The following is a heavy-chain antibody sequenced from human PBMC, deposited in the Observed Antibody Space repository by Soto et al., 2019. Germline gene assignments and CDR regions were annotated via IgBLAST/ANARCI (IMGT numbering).Heavy chain of an antibody. J-gene: IGHJ6*02. Sequence: EVQLVESGGGLVQPGGSLRLSCAASGFTFSSYSMNWVRQAPGKGLEWVSYISSSSSTIYYADSVKGRFTISRDNAMNSLYLQMNSLRDEDTAVYYCARVGGNYYYYGMDVWGQGTTVTVSS. V-gene: IGHV3-48*02. CDR2: ISSSSSTI. CDR1: GFTFSSYS. CDR3: ARVGGNYYYYGMDV.